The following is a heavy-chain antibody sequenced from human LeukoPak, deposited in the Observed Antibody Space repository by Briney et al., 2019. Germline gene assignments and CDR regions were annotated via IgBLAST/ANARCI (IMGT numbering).Heavy chain of an antibody. CDR1: GYTLTELS. CDR2: ISAYNGNT. J-gene: IGHJ3*02. CDR3: ARDPEAAAGAFDI. D-gene: IGHD6-13*01. V-gene: IGHV1-18*01. Sequence: GASVKVSCKVSGYTLTELSMHWVRQAPGQGLEWMGWISAYNGNTNYAQKLQGRVTMTTDTSTSTAYMELRSLRSDDTAVYYCARDPEAAAGAFDIWGQGTMVTVSS.